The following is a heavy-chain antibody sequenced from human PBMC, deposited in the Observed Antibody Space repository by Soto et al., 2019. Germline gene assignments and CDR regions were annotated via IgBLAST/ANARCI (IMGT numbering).Heavy chain of an antibody. D-gene: IGHD3-10*01. CDR1: GFTFSSYA. CDR2: ISYDGSNK. CDR3: ARDPGGYFDY. Sequence: GGSLRLSCAASGFTFSSYAMHWVRQAPGKGLEWVAVISYDGSNKYYADSVKGRFTISRDNSKNTLYLQMNSLRAEDTAVYYCARDPGGYFDYWGQGTLVTVPS. J-gene: IGHJ4*02. V-gene: IGHV3-30-3*01.